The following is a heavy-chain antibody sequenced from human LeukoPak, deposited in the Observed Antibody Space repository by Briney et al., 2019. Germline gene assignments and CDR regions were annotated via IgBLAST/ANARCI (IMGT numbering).Heavy chain of an antibody. CDR2: ISYTGTT. CDR1: GGSIGSSAYS. CDR3: AREGPHGSGIYYNPLDY. J-gene: IGHJ4*02. Sequence: PSETLSLTCTVSGGSIGSSAYSWGWIRQPPGKGLEWIGGISYTGTTYYNPSLKSRVTISLDTSKNQFSLKLISVTAADTALYYCAREGPHGSGIYYNPLDYWGQGALVIVSS. D-gene: IGHD3-10*01. V-gene: IGHV4-39*02.